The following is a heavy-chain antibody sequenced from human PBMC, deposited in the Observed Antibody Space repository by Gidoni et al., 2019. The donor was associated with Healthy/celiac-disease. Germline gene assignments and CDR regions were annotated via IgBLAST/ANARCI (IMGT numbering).Heavy chain of an antibody. CDR2: ISGRGGST. CDR3: AKVGSYDSSGGFDP. J-gene: IGHJ5*02. CDR1: GFTFSSYA. Sequence: EVQLLESGGGLVQPGGSLRLSCAASGFTFSSYAMSWARQAPGKGLEWVSAISGRGGSTYYADSVKGRFTISRDNSKNTLYLQMNSLRAEDTAVYYCAKVGSYDSSGGFDPWGQGTLVTVSS. V-gene: IGHV3-23*01. D-gene: IGHD3-22*01.